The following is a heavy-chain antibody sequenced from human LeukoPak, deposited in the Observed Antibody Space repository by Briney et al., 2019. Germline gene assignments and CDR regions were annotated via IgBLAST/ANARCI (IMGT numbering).Heavy chain of an antibody. J-gene: IGHJ6*03. CDR2: INTDGSST. CDR3: ARAGDYDFWSGYPYYMDV. D-gene: IGHD3-3*01. Sequence: PGGSLRLSCAASGFTFSSYWMHWVRQAPGKGLVWVSRINTDGSSTSYADSVKGRFTISRDNAKNTLYLQMNSLRAEDTAVYYCARAGDYDFWSGYPYYMDVWGKGTTVTVSS. CDR1: GFTFSSYW. V-gene: IGHV3-74*01.